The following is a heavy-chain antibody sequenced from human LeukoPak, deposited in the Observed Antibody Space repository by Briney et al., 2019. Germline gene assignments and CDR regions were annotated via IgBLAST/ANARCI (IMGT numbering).Heavy chain of an antibody. V-gene: IGHV3-7*01. CDR2: IRKDGAEK. J-gene: IGHJ3*02. CDR3: ARSRTASGVVIMGAFDI. Sequence: GGSLRLSCAASVHTFPVHWMCWVRQAPGKGLEWVANIRKDGAEKNYVDSVKGRFTISRDNARDSLYLEVNSLRAKLTTEYYCARSRTASGVVIMGAFDIWGQGTMVTVSS. CDR1: VHTFPVHW. D-gene: IGHD3-3*01.